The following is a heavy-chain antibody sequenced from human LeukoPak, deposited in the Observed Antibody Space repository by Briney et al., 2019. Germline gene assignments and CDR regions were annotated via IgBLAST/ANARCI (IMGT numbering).Heavy chain of an antibody. J-gene: IGHJ4*02. CDR3: ARDNYDNSGYYFDY. V-gene: IGHV4-4*02. CDR1: GGSISSSKW. D-gene: IGHD3-22*01. CDR2: IYHSGST. Sequence: SETLSLTCAVSGGSISSSKWWSWVRQPPGKGLEWIGEIYHSGSTNYNPSLKSRVTISVDKSKNQLSLKLSSVTAADTAVYYCARDNYDNSGYYFDYWGQGTLVTVSS.